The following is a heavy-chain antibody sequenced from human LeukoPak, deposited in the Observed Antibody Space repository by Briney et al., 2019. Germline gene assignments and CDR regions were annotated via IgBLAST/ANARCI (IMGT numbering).Heavy chain of an antibody. J-gene: IGHJ6*03. D-gene: IGHD3-10*01. V-gene: IGHV3-7*01. CDR3: AKRAYYYGSGYQRYYYMDV. CDR2: IKQDGSEK. CDR1: GFTFSSYW. Sequence: GGSLRLSCAASGFTFSSYWMSWVRQAPGKGLEWVANIKQDGSEKYYVGSVKGRFTISRDNAKNSLYLQMNSLRAEDTAVYYCAKRAYYYGSGYQRYYYMDVWGKGTTVTVSS.